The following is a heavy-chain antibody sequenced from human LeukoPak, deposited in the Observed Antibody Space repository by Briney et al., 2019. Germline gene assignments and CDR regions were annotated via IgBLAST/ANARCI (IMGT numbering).Heavy chain of an antibody. CDR2: ISGSDSGT. D-gene: IGHD2-15*01. V-gene: IGHV3-23*01. CDR3: ARLYCSGGSCYSVDY. J-gene: IGHJ4*02. Sequence: GGSLRLSCAASGFTFTNYDMSWVRQAPGMGLEWVSGISGSDSGTYYADSVKGRFTISRDNSRNTLYLQINSLRAEDTAVYYCARLYCSGGSCYSVDYWGQGTLVTVSS. CDR1: GFTFTNYD.